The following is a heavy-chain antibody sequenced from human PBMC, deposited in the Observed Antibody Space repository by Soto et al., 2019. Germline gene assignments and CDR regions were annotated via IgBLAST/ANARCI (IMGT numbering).Heavy chain of an antibody. J-gene: IGHJ4*02. CDR3: ARSLRRGPPFDY. D-gene: IGHD3-10*01. Sequence: ASVKVSCKASGYTFASYGISWVRQAPGQGLEWMGWISTYNGNTNYAQKLQGRVTMTTDTSTSTAYMELRSLRSDDTAVYYCARSLRRGPPFDYWGQGTLVTVSS. CDR1: GYTFASYG. V-gene: IGHV1-18*01. CDR2: ISTYNGNT.